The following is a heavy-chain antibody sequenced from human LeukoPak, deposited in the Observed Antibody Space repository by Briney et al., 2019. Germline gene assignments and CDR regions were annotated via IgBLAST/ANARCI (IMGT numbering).Heavy chain of an antibody. CDR1: GYTFTSYG. V-gene: IGHV1-18*01. J-gene: IGHJ6*02. Sequence: GASVKVSCKASGYTFTSYGISWVRQAPGQGLEWRGWISAYNGNTNYAQKLQGRVTMTTDTSTSTAYMELRSLRSDDTAVYYCARDGYCSGGSCPRGYYYGMDVWGQGTTVTVSS. CDR2: ISAYNGNT. D-gene: IGHD2-15*01. CDR3: ARDGYCSGGSCPRGYYYGMDV.